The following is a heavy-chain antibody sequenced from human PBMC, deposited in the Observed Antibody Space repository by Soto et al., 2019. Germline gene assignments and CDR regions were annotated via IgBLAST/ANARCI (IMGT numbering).Heavy chain of an antibody. CDR3: ARSQEVVVVPAAPIDY. Sequence: QVQLVQSGAEVKKPGASVKLSCKTSGYTFSNYYINWVRQAPGQGLEWMGRINPSGGSTSYAQKFQGRVTMTRVTSTSTFYMDLSSLRSEDPAVYYCARSQEVVVVPAAPIDYWGQGTLVTVAS. J-gene: IGHJ4*02. CDR1: GYTFSNYY. D-gene: IGHD2-2*01. V-gene: IGHV1-46*01. CDR2: INPSGGST.